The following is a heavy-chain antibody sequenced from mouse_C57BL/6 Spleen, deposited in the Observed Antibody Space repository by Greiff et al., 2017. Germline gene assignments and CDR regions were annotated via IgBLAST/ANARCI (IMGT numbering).Heavy chain of an antibody. CDR2: IDPSDSET. CDR1: GYTFTSYW. D-gene: IGHD2-4*01. CDR3: ARGARFYNDYDGNFDV. V-gene: IGHV1-52*01. Sequence: QVQLQQPGAELVRPGSSVKLSCKASGYTFTSYWMHWVKQRPIQGLEWIGNIDPSDSETHYNQKFKDKATLTVDKSSSTAYMQLSSLTSEDSAVYYCARGARFYNDYDGNFDVWGTGTTVTVSS. J-gene: IGHJ1*03.